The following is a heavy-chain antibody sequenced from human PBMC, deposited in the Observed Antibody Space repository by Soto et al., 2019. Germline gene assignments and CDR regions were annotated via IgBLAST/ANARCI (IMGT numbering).Heavy chain of an antibody. V-gene: IGHV3-23*01. Sequence: PGGSLRLSCAASGFSFNIYAMSWVRQAPGKGLEWVSRISGSGGSTYYADSVKGRFTISRDNSKNTLSLRMNSLRAEDTAVYYCAKIYSSWSTFDYWGQGTLVTVSS. J-gene: IGHJ4*02. CDR3: AKIYSSWSTFDY. CDR1: GFSFNIYA. D-gene: IGHD6-13*01. CDR2: ISGSGGST.